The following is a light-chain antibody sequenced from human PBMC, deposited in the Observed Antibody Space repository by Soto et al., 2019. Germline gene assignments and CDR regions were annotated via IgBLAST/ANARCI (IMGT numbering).Light chain of an antibody. J-gene: IGKJ3*01. Sequence: DIQMTQSPSSLSASVGDRVTITCRASQGIANYLAWYQQKPGKVPELLIYAASTLRTGVPSRFSGSGSGTDFTLTISSLQTEDVATYYCQKHNSAPFTFGPGTKVDIK. V-gene: IGKV1-27*01. CDR1: QGIANY. CDR2: AAS. CDR3: QKHNSAPFT.